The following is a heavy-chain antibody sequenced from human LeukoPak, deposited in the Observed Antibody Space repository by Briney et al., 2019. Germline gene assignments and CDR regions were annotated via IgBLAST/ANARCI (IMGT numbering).Heavy chain of an antibody. Sequence: ASVKVSCKASGYTFTSYDINWVRQATGQGLEWMGWMNPNSGNTGYAQKFQGRVTMTRNTSISTAYMELSSLRSEDTVVYYCAILPDGIAAAGTLGNWFDPWGQGTLVTVSS. CDR3: AILPDGIAAAGTLGNWFDP. D-gene: IGHD6-13*01. CDR2: MNPNSGNT. CDR1: GYTFTSYD. V-gene: IGHV1-8*01. J-gene: IGHJ5*02.